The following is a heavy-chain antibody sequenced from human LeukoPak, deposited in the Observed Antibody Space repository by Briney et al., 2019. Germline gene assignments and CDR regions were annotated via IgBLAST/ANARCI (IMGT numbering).Heavy chain of an antibody. CDR2: ISYDGSNK. J-gene: IGHJ4*02. CDR1: GFTFSSYG. D-gene: IGHD3-22*01. CDR3: ARRATANSGYHFDY. V-gene: IGHV3-30*03. Sequence: PGGSLRLSCAASGFTFSSYGMHWVRQAPGKGLEWVAVISYDGSNKYYADSVKGRFTISRDNSRNTMYLQMNSLRAEDTAVYYCARRATANSGYHFDYWGQGTLVTVSS.